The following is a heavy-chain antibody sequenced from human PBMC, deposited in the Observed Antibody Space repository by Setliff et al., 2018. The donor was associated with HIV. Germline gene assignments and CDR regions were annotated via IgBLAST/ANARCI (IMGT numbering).Heavy chain of an antibody. Sequence: PSETLSLTCTVSGDSISSYYWSWIRQPPGKGLEWIGYIYTSGITDYNPSLKSRLTISIDTSKNQFSLKLNSVTATDTAVYYCARRTFGSGRLDPWGQGTLVTVSS. D-gene: IGHD3-16*01. V-gene: IGHV4-4*08. CDR3: ARRTFGSGRLDP. CDR1: GDSISSYY. CDR2: IYTSGIT. J-gene: IGHJ5*02.